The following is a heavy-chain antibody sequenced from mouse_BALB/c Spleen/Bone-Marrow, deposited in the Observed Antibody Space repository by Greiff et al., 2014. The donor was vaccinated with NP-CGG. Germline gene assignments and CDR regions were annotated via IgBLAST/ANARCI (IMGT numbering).Heavy chain of an antibody. V-gene: IGHV14-3*02. CDR3: ARTAPENFDY. D-gene: IGHD1-2*01. Sequence: DVQLQESGAELVKPGASVKLSCTASGFNIKDTYMHWVKQRPEQGLEWIGRIDPANGNTKYDPKFQGKATITADKSSNTAYLQLSSLTSEDTAVYYCARTAPENFDYWGQGTTLTVSS. CDR1: GFNIKDTY. J-gene: IGHJ2*01. CDR2: IDPANGNT.